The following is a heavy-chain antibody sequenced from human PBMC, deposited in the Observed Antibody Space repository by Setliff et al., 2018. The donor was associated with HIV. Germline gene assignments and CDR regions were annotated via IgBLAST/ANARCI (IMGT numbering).Heavy chain of an antibody. CDR1: GGSISSYF. CDR2: IYRYGSP. Sequence: SLTCTVSGGSISSYFWTWIRQSPEKGLEWIGYIYRYGSPNYNPSLQSRVTLSVDTSKNQFSLTLTSVTAADTAVYYCARGGRSDGYHIASWGQGILVTVSS. CDR3: ARGGRSDGYHIAS. D-gene: IGHD2-15*01. V-gene: IGHV4-59*01. J-gene: IGHJ4*02.